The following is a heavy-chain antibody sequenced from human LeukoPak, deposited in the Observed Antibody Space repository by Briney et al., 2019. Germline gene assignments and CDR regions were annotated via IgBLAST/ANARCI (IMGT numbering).Heavy chain of an antibody. D-gene: IGHD1-26*01. CDR1: GGTLSSYA. Sequence: SVKVSCKASGGTLSSYAISWVRQAPGQGLEWMGGIIPIFGTANYAQKFQGRVTITADESTSTAYMELSSLRSEDTAVYYCARPVVGATTGAFDYWGQGTLVTVSS. CDR2: IIPIFGTA. CDR3: ARPVVGATTGAFDY. V-gene: IGHV1-69*01. J-gene: IGHJ4*02.